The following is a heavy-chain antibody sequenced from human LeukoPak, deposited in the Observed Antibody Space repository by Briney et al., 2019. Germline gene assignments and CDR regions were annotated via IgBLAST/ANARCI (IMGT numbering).Heavy chain of an antibody. J-gene: IGHJ3*02. D-gene: IGHD1-26*01. V-gene: IGHV3-21*01. CDR3: ARALPSPLYSGSYADAFDI. CDR1: GFTFSSYS. Sequence: RGSLRLSCAASGFTFSSYSMNWVRQAPGKGLEWVSSISSSSSYIYYADSVKGRFTISRDNAKNSLYLQMNSLRAEDTAVYYCARALPSPLYSGSYADAFDIWGQGTMVTVSS. CDR2: ISSSSSYI.